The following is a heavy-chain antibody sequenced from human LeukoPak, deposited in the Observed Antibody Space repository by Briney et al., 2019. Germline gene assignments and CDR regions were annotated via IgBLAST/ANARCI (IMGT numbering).Heavy chain of an antibody. CDR3: AKGHGYSSRGGSSDY. V-gene: IGHV3-74*01. Sequence: GGSMRLSCAASGFIFTDYWMHWVRQGPGKELVWVARISGDGRGTTYADSVKGRFTISRGNAKSTAFLQMKSLRAEDTGIYYCAKGHGYSSRGGSSDYWGQGTLVTVSS. D-gene: IGHD6-13*01. CDR2: ISGDGRGT. J-gene: IGHJ4*02. CDR1: GFIFTDYW.